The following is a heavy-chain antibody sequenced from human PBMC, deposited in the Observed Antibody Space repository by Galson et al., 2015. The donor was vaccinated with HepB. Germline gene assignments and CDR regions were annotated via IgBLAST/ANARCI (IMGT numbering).Heavy chain of an antibody. J-gene: IGHJ1*01. CDR1: GFTFSIYW. CDR3: ATSRPGAGPEYFQD. Sequence: SLRLSCAASGFTFSIYWMTWVRQAPGKGLEWVANIKKDGSEKYYVDSVKGRFTISRDNAKNSLYLQMNSLRAEDSAVYYCATSRPGAGPEYFQDWGQGTLVTVSS. CDR2: IKKDGSEK. D-gene: IGHD1-14*01. V-gene: IGHV3-7*03.